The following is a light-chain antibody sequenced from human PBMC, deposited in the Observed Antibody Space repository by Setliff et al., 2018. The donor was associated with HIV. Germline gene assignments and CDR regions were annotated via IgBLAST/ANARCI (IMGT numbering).Light chain of an antibody. CDR1: SSDVGGYNY. CDR3: CSYAGSYTFPYV. J-gene: IGLJ1*01. Sequence: QSALTQPRSVSGSPGQSVTISCTGTSSDVGGYNYVSWYQQYPGKAPKLMIYDVSKRPSGVPDRFSGSKSGNTASLTISGLQAEDEAEYYCCSYAGSYTFPYVFGTGTKGTVL. V-gene: IGLV2-11*01. CDR2: DVS.